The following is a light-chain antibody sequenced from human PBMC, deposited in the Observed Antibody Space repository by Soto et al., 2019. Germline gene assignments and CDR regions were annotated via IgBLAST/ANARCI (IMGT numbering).Light chain of an antibody. CDR1: SSDVGGYNY. J-gene: IGLJ1*01. Sequence: SALTQPASVSGSPGQSITISCTGTSSDVGGYNYVSWYQQHPGKAPKLMIYEVTNRPSGISNRFSGSKSGNTASLTISGLQVDDEADYYCSSYTTTNTYVFGTGTKVTVL. V-gene: IGLV2-14*01. CDR3: SSYTTTNTYV. CDR2: EVT.